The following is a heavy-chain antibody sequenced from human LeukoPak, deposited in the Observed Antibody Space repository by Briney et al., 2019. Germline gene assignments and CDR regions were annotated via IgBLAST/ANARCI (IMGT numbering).Heavy chain of an antibody. J-gene: IGHJ4*02. Sequence: PGGSLRLSCAASGFTFSTFATIWVRQPPGKGLEWVSSIFPSSGEIHYADSVRGRFTISRDNSKSTLSLQMNSLRAEDTAIYYCATYRQVLLPFESWGQGTLVTVSS. CDR2: IFPSSGEI. D-gene: IGHD2-8*02. V-gene: IGHV3-23*01. CDR1: GFTFSTFA. CDR3: ATYRQVLLPFES.